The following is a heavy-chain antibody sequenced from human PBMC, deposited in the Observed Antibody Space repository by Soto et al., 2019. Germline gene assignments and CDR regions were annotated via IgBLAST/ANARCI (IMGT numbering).Heavy chain of an antibody. CDR3: ARGLWNDVFQY. D-gene: IGHD1-1*01. Sequence: QVQLQESGSRLLKPSQTLSLTCAVSGGSISSGGYSWTWIRQPPGKGLEWIGYVHHTGSTTYNPSLKTRVNISVDRPNNQFFLTLTSAPAADSAIYYCARGLWNDVFQYWGRGILVTVSS. CDR1: GGSISSGGYS. CDR2: VHHTGST. V-gene: IGHV4-30-2*01. J-gene: IGHJ1*01.